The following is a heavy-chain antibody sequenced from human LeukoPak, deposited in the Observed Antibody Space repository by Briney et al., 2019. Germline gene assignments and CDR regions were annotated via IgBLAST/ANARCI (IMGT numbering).Heavy chain of an antibody. D-gene: IGHD3-10*01. V-gene: IGHV3-64*01. CDR2: ISSNGGST. Sequence: GGPLRLSCAASGFTFSSYAMHWVRQAPGKGLEYVSAISSNGGSTYYANSVKGRFTISRDNSKNTLYLQMGSLRAEDMAVYYCARADYGSGSFDYWGKGTLVTVSS. J-gene: IGHJ4*02. CDR1: GFTFSSYA. CDR3: ARADYGSGSFDY.